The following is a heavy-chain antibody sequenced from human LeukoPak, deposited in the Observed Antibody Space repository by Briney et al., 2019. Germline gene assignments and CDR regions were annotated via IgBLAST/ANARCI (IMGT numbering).Heavy chain of an antibody. D-gene: IGHD3-10*01. J-gene: IGHJ4*02. CDR1: GGTFSSYA. CDR3: ASAKITMVRGEGREFDY. V-gene: IGHV1-69*05. CDR2: IIPIFGIA. Sequence: GASVKVSCKASGGTFSSYAISWVRQAPGQGLEWMGRIIPIFGIANYAQRFQGRVTITTDESTSTAYMELSSLRSEDTAVYYCASAKITMVRGEGREFDYWGQGTLVTVSS.